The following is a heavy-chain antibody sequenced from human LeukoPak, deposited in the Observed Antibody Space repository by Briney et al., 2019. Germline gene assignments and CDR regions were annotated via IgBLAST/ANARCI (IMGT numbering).Heavy chain of an antibody. D-gene: IGHD4-17*01. CDR2: INQDGSEK. CDR3: ARLGTVTRARFDY. J-gene: IGHJ4*02. Sequence: GGSLRLSCVVSGFTFSNNWMSWVRQTPGKGLEWVANINQDGSEKYYVDSLKGRFTISRDSAENSVYLQMSSLRADDTAVYHCARLGTVTRARFDYWGQGTLVTVSS. CDR1: GFTFSNNW. V-gene: IGHV3-7*01.